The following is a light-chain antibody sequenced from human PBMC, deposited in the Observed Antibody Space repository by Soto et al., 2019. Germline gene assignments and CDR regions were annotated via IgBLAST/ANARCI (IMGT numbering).Light chain of an antibody. J-gene: IGKJ1*01. V-gene: IGKV3-20*01. CDR3: QHFGSSPPWT. CDR1: QSVSSAY. CDR2: GAS. Sequence: EIVLTQSPGTLSLSPGERATLSCRASQSVSSAYLAWYQQKPGQAPRLLIYGASSKATDIPDRFSGSGSGTDFTLTISRLEPEDFAVYYCQHFGSSPPWTFGQGTKVDIK.